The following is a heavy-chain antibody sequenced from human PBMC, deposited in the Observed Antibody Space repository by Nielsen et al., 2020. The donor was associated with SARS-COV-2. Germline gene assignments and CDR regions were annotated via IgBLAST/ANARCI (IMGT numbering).Heavy chain of an antibody. CDR3: AKTDGYNSLVAATIFDY. J-gene: IGHJ4*02. V-gene: IGHV3-7*03. Sequence: GGSLRLSCAASGFTFSSYWMSWVRQAPGKGLEWVANIKQDGSEKYYVDSVKGRFTISRDNAKNSLYLQMNSLRAEDTAVYYCAKTDGYNSLVAATIFDYWGQGTLVTVSS. D-gene: IGHD5-24*01. CDR2: IKQDGSEK. CDR1: GFTFSSYW.